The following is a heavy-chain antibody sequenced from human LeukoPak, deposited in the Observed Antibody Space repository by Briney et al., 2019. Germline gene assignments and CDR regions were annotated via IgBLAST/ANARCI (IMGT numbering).Heavy chain of an antibody. CDR3: ARAQYYYDTSGYHTLYFDY. CDR1: GGSISSSTHF. J-gene: IGHJ4*02. V-gene: IGHV4-39*01. Sequence: SETLSLTCSVSGGSISSSTHFWGWIRQPPGKGLEWIGNIYYNGNTYYDPSFKSRVTQSVDTSKNQFSVNLRSVTAADTAIYYCARAQYYYDTSGYHTLYFDYWGQGTLVTVSS. CDR2: IYYNGNT. D-gene: IGHD3-22*01.